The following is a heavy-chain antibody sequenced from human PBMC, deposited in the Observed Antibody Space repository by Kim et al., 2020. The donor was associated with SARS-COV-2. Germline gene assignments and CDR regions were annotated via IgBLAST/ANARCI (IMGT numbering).Heavy chain of an antibody. CDR2: ISYDGSNK. Sequence: GGSLRLSCAASGFTFSSYAMHWVRQAPGKGLEWVAVISYDGSNKYYADSVKGRFTISRDNSKNTLYLQMNSLRAEDTAVYYCARVRRLGTEVPDAFDIWGQGTMVTVSS. CDR3: ARVRRLGTEVPDAFDI. V-gene: IGHV3-30*04. J-gene: IGHJ3*02. D-gene: IGHD7-27*01. CDR1: GFTFSSYA.